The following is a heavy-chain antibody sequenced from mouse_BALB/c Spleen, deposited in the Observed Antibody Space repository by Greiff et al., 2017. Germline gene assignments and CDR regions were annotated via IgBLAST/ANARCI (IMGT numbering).Heavy chain of an antibody. D-gene: IGHD1-1*01. CDR3: ARPYYYGSSYRDYAMDY. CDR2: IDPANGNT. J-gene: IGHJ4*01. V-gene: IGHV14-3*02. Sequence: EVQLQESGAELVKPGASVKLSCTASGFNIKDTYMHWVKQRPEQGLEWIGRIDPANGNTKYDPKFQGKATITADTSSNTAYLQLSSLTSEDTAVYYCARPYYYGSSYRDYAMDYWGQGTSVTVSS. CDR1: GFNIKDTY.